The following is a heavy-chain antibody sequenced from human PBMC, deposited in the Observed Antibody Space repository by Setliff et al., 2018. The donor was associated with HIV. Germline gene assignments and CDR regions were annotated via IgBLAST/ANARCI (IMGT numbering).Heavy chain of an antibody. Sequence: GESLKISCAASGFTFSTYGMNWVRQAPGKGLEWVALISYDGTNKYYADSVKGRFTISRDTSKNTLYLQMNSLRAEDTAMYYCAKGRAYGDLYYYYGMDVWG. CDR3: AKGRAYGDLYYYYGMDV. V-gene: IGHV3-30*18. CDR2: ISYDGTNK. D-gene: IGHD4-17*01. J-gene: IGHJ6*01. CDR1: GFTFSTYG.